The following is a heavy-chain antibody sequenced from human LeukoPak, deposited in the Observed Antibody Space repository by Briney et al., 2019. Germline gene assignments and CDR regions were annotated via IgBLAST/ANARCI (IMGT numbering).Heavy chain of an antibody. CDR2: IFSSGST. CDR1: GDSIRSNYY. D-gene: IGHD3-16*01. CDR3: ARSRVIDYYYMDV. V-gene: IGHV4-38-2*01. Sequence: PSETLSLTCVVSGDSIRSNYYWGWIRQPPGKGLEWIGNIFSSGSTYYNPSLKSRLTISVDTSKNHFSLILSSVTAADTAIYFCARSRVIDYYYMDVWGKGTTVRLSS. J-gene: IGHJ6*03.